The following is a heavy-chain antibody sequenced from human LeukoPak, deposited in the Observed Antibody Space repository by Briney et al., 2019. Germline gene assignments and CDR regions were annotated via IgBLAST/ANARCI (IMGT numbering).Heavy chain of an antibody. D-gene: IGHD4-11*01. Sequence: PGGSLRLSCAASGFTFSNYAMHWVRQAPGKGLEWVAVISYDGSNRYYADSVRGRFTISRDTSKNTLYLQMNSLRAEDTALYYCARVASNYDFDYWGQGTLVTVSS. CDR3: ARVASNYDFDY. J-gene: IGHJ4*02. V-gene: IGHV3-30*03. CDR2: ISYDGSNR. CDR1: GFTFSNYA.